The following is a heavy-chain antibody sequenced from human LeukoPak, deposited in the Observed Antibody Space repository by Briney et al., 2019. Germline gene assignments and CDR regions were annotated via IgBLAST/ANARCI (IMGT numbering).Heavy chain of an antibody. J-gene: IGHJ5*02. CDR1: GGSISSYY. CDR2: IYYSGST. CDR3: ARGDRPRDWFDP. D-gene: IGHD6-6*01. V-gene: IGHV4-59*01. Sequence: PSETLSLTCTVSGGSISSYYWSWIRQPPGKGLEWIGYIYYSGSTNYNPSLKSRVTISVDTSKNQFSLKLSSVTAADTAVYYCARGDRPRDWFDPWGQGTLVTVSS.